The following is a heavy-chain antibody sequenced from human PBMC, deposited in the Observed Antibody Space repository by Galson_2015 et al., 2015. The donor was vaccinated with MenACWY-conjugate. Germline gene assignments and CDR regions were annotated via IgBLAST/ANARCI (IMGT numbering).Heavy chain of an antibody. CDR3: ARAGSYRFEM. V-gene: IGHV3-74*01. CDR2: INTDGTTT. Sequence: SLILSCAASGFTSSSYWLHWVRQAPGKGLVWVSRINTDGTTTNYADFVEGRFTISRDNGKNTAFLQMNSLRAEDTAVYYCARAGSYRFEMWGQGTMVTVSS. J-gene: IGHJ3*02. D-gene: IGHD3-10*01. CDR1: GFTSSSYW.